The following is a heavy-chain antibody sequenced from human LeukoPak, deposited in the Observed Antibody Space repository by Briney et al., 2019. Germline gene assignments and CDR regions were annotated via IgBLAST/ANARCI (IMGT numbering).Heavy chain of an antibody. Sequence: SETLSLTCAVYGGSFSGYYWSWIRQPPGKGLEWIGEINHSGSTYYNPSLKSRVTISVDTSKNQFSLKLSSVTAADTAVYYCARHVGSSSSSQVPYYFDYWGQGTLVTVSS. V-gene: IGHV4-34*01. J-gene: IGHJ4*02. CDR3: ARHVGSSSSSQVPYYFDY. CDR2: INHSGST. D-gene: IGHD6-6*01. CDR1: GGSFSGYY.